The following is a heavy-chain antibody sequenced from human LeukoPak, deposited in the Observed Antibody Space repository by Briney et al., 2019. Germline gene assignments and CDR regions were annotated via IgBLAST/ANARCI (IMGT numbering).Heavy chain of an antibody. D-gene: IGHD3-3*01. J-gene: IGHJ4*02. Sequence: GGSLRLSCAASGFIVSSTYMSWVRQAPGRGLEWVSVIYSGGSPYYADSVKGRFTISRDNSKNTLYLQMNSLRAEDTAVYYCAKDQRITIFGVVIRYWFDYWGQGTLVTVSS. CDR3: AKDQRITIFGVVIRYWFDY. V-gene: IGHV3-53*01. CDR2: IYSGGSP. CDR1: GFIVSSTY.